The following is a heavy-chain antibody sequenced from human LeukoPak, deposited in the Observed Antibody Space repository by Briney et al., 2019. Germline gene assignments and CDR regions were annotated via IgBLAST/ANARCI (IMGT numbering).Heavy chain of an antibody. CDR3: AKARYCSSTSCYWDY. V-gene: IGHV3-9*03. J-gene: IGHJ4*02. CDR2: ISWNSGSI. Sequence: PLRLSCAASGFTFDDYAMHWVRQAPGKGLEGVSGISWNSGSIGYADSVKGRFTISRDNAKNSLYLQMNSLRAEDMALYYCAKARYCSSTSCYWDYWGQGTLVTVSS. D-gene: IGHD2-2*01. CDR1: GFTFDDYA.